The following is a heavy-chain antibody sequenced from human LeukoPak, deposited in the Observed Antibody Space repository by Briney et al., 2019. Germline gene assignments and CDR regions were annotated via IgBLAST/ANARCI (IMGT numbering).Heavy chain of an antibody. J-gene: IGHJ4*02. D-gene: IGHD6-13*01. V-gene: IGHV4-59*01. CDR3: ARGPSPNSWADY. Sequence: PSETLSLTCTVSGGSMDKYYWNWIRQPPGKGLEWIGYIYYSGSTNYNPSLKSRVTISIDTSESQFSLRLTSVTAADTAVYYCARGPSPNSWADYWGQGTLVTVSS. CDR1: GGSMDKYY. CDR2: IYYSGST.